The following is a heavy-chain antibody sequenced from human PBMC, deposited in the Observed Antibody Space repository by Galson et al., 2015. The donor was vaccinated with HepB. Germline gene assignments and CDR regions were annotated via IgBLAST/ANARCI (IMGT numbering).Heavy chain of an antibody. V-gene: IGHV1-18*01. J-gene: IGHJ4*02. CDR2: ISAYNGNT. Sequence: SVKVSCKASGYTFTSYGISWVRQAPGQGLEWMGWISAYNGNTNYAQKLQGRVTMTTDTSTSTAYMELRSLRSDDTAVYYCATATPDDYSEQGLYYWGQGTLVTVSS. CDR3: ATATPDDYSEQGLYY. D-gene: IGHD4-11*01. CDR1: GYTFTSYG.